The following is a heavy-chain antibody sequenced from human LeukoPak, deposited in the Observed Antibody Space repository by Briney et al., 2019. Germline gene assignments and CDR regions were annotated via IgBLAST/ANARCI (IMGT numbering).Heavy chain of an antibody. CDR2: IYHSGNT. V-gene: IGHV4-38-2*02. J-gene: IGHJ4*02. Sequence: SETLSLTCTVSGYSISTGYYWDWIRQPPGKGLEWIGSIYHSGNTYYNPSLKSRVTISVDTSKNQFSLKLSSVTAADTAVYYCARARHGYIYGYRPNELGHFFDYWGQGTLVTVSS. CDR3: ARARHGYIYGYRPNELGHFFDY. D-gene: IGHD5-18*01. CDR1: GYSISTGYY.